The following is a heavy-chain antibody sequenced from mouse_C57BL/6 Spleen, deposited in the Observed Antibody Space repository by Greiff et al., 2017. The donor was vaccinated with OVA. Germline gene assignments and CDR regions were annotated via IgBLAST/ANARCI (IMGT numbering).Heavy chain of an antibody. D-gene: IGHD2-1*01. CDR1: GFSFTSYG. V-gene: IGHV2-2*01. J-gene: IGHJ4*01. CDR3: ARLIYYGHAMDY. Sequence: QVQLKESGPGLVQPSQSLSITCTVSGFSFTSYGVHWVRQSPGKGLEWLGVIWGGGSISKDTSKSQVFFKMNSLQADDTAIYYCARLIYYGHAMDYWGQGTSVTVSS. CDR2: IWGGG.